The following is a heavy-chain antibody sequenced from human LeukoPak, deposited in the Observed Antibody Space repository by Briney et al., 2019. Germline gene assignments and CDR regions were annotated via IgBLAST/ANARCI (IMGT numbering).Heavy chain of an antibody. J-gene: IGHJ4*02. Sequence: SQTLSLTCTVSGGSISSGDYYWSWIRQHPGKGLEWIGYIYYSGSTYYNPSLKSRVTISVDTSKNQFSLKLSSVTAADTAVYYCARGDDSSGYYCFDYWGQGTLVTVSS. CDR2: IYYSGST. CDR1: GGSISSGDYY. V-gene: IGHV4-31*03. D-gene: IGHD3-22*01. CDR3: ARGDDSSGYYCFDY.